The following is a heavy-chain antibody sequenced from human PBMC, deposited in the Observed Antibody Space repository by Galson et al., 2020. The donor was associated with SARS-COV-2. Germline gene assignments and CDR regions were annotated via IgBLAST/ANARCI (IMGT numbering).Heavy chain of an antibody. CDR1: GFTFSDHY. V-gene: IGHV3-72*01. CDR3: ARVAQSFEASEPDY. Sequence: GGSLRLSCAASGFTFSDHYMDWVRQAPGKGLEWLGRTRNKANSYTTEYAASVKGRFTFSRDYSKNSVYLQMNSLKTEDTAVYYCARVAQSFEASEPDYWGQGTLVTVSS. J-gene: IGHJ4*02. D-gene: IGHD1-26*01. CDR2: TRNKANSYTT.